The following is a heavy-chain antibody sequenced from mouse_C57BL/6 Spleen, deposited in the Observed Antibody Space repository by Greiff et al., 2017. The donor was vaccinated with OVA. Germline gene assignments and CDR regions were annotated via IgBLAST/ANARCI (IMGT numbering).Heavy chain of an antibody. D-gene: IGHD2-5*01. CDR3: ARHPLYSNYAMDY. Sequence: QVQLQQSGPGLVAPSQSLSITCTVSGFSLTSYGVHWVRQPPGKGLEWLVVIWSDGSTTYNSALKSRLSISKDNSKSQVFLKMNSLQTDDTAMYYCARHPLYSNYAMDYWGQGTSVTVSS. CDR1: GFSLTSYG. J-gene: IGHJ4*01. CDR2: IWSDGST. V-gene: IGHV2-6-1*01.